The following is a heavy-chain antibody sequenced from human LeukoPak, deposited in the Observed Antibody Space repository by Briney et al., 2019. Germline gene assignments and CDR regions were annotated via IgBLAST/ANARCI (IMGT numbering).Heavy chain of an antibody. CDR2: ISFDAINK. CDR1: GFTFSGSA. J-gene: IGHJ6*03. CDR3: ARGSPLDSSGMSSYMDV. Sequence: PGGSLRLSCAASGFTFSGSAMHWVRQAPGKGLEWVTVISFDAINKYYADSVKGRFTISRDNSKNTLYLQMNSLRAEDTAVYYCARGSPLDSSGMSSYMDVWGKGTTVTVSS. V-gene: IGHV3-30-3*01. D-gene: IGHD3-22*01.